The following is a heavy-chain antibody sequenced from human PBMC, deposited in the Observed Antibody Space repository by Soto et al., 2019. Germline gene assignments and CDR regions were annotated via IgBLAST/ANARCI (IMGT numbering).Heavy chain of an antibody. CDR2: ISGTSDTT. V-gene: IGHV3-48*02. CDR3: ARAIDL. Sequence: GGSLRLSCAASGFTFSSYAMSWVRQAPGKGLEWVSYISGTSDTTYYADSVKGRFTVSRDNAKNSLYLQMNSLRDEDTAVYYCARAIDLWGQGTLVTVSS. CDR1: GFTFSSYA. J-gene: IGHJ4*02.